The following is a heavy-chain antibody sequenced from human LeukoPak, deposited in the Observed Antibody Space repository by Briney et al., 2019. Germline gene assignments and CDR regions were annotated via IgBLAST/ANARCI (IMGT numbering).Heavy chain of an antibody. D-gene: IGHD2-2*01. CDR2: IIPIFGAA. V-gene: IGHV1-69*13. CDR3: ARSNCSSTSCYNWFDP. CDR1: GGTFSSYA. J-gene: IGHJ5*02. Sequence: SVKVSCKASGGTFSSYAISWVRQAPGQGLEWMGGIIPIFGAANYAQKFQGRVTITADESTSTAYMELSSLRSEDTAVYYCARSNCSSTSCYNWFDPWGQGTLVTVSS.